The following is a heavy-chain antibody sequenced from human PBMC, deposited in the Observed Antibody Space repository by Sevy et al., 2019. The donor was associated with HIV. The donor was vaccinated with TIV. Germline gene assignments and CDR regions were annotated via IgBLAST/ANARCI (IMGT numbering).Heavy chain of an antibody. D-gene: IGHD6-13*01. CDR2: ISGMSNYI. V-gene: IGHV3-21*01. Sequence: GGSLRLSCAASGFTFSSYSMNWVRHAPGKGLEWVSSISGMSNYIYYADSVKGRFTISRDNAKNSLYLQMNSLRAEDTAVYYCASRADSTYHDAFDIWGQGTMVTVSS. J-gene: IGHJ3*02. CDR1: GFTFSSYS. CDR3: ASRADSTYHDAFDI.